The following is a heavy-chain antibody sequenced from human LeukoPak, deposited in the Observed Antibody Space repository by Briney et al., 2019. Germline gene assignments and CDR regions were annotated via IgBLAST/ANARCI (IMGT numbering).Heavy chain of an antibody. CDR1: GFTFSTYA. J-gene: IGHJ4*02. CDR2: ISGSGGNT. Sequence: GGSLRLSCAASGFTFSTYAMSWVRQAPGKGLEWVSVISGSGGNTYYADSVKGRFTISRDNSKDTLYLQMNSLRAEDTAVYYCASQPPHCSSTSCYIAYWGQGTLVTVSS. CDR3: ASQPPHCSSTSCYIAY. V-gene: IGHV3-23*01. D-gene: IGHD2-2*01.